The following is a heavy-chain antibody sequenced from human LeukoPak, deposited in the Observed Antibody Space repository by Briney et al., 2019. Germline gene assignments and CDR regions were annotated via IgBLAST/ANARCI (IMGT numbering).Heavy chain of an antibody. CDR2: ISSSSSTI. CDR1: GFTFSSYS. CDR3: ARSSAASDPYYYMDV. J-gene: IGHJ6*03. Sequence: GGSLRLSCAASGFTFSSYSMNWVRQAQGKGLEWVSYISSSSSTIYYADSVKGRFTISRDNAKNSLYLQMNSLRAEDTAVYYCARSSAASDPYYYMDVWGKGTTVTVSS. D-gene: IGHD2-21*02. V-gene: IGHV3-48*01.